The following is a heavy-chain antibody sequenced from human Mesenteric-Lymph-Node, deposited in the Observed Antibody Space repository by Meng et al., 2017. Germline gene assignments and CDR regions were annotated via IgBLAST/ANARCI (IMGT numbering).Heavy chain of an antibody. V-gene: IGHV3-23*01. J-gene: IGHJ4*02. Sequence: GESLKISCAASGFTFSSYGMSWVRQAPGKGLEWVSLISTGGGTTYNTESVKGRFTISRDNSKNTLYLQMNNLRAEDTAIYYCATDIGSAPFDYWGQGTLVTVSS. CDR3: ATDIGSAPFDY. CDR1: GFTFSSYG. CDR2: ISTGGGTT. D-gene: IGHD2-15*01.